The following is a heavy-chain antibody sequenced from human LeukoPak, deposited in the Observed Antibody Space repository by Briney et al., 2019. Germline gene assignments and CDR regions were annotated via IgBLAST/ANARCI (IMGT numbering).Heavy chain of an antibody. CDR3: AREADGDYPDY. V-gene: IGHV4-30-2*01. D-gene: IGHD4-17*01. CDR1: GGSISSGGYS. Sequence: SETLSLTCAVSGGSISSGGYSWGWIRQPPGTGLEWIGYIYHSGSTYYNPSLKSRVTISLDRSKNQFSLKLSSVTAADTAVYYCAREADGDYPDYWGQGTLVTVSS. J-gene: IGHJ4*02. CDR2: IYHSGST.